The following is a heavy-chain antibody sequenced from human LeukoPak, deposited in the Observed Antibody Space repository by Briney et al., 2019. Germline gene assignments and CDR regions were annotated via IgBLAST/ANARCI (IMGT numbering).Heavy chain of an antibody. CDR1: GGSISRSSYY. Sequence: PSETLSLTCTVSGGSISRSSYYWGWIRQPPGKGLEWIGSIYYSGSTYYNPSLKSRVTISVDTSKNQFSLKLSSVTAADTAVYYCARHADPYYYDSSGYNLDYSGQGTLVTVSS. D-gene: IGHD3-22*01. CDR2: IYYSGST. J-gene: IGHJ4*02. CDR3: ARHADPYYYDSSGYNLDY. V-gene: IGHV4-39*01.